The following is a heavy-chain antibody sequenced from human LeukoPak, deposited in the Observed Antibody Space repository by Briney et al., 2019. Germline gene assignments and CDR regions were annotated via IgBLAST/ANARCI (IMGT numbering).Heavy chain of an antibody. V-gene: IGHV1-2*02. CDR3: ARAGGVYQLSHNDAFDI. J-gene: IGHJ3*02. Sequence: ASVKVSCKASGYTFTGYYMHWVRQAPGQGLEWMGWINPNSGGTNYAQKFQGRVTMTRDTSISTAYMELSRLRSDDTAVYCCARAGGVYQLSHNDAFDIWGQGTMVTVSS. CDR2: INPNSGGT. CDR1: GYTFTGYY. D-gene: IGHD2-2*01.